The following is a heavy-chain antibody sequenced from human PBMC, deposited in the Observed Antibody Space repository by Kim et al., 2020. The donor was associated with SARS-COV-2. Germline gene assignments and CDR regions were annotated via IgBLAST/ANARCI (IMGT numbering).Heavy chain of an antibody. J-gene: IGHJ4*02. CDR1: GFTFSTYS. V-gene: IGHV3-21*01. CDR3: ARSIRYQPFEY. CDR2: ISSSSGYI. D-gene: IGHD2-2*01. Sequence: GGSLRLSCAASGFTFSTYSMNWVRQAPGKGLEWVSSISSSSGYIYYADSVKGRFTISRDNAKNSLYLQMNSLRAEDTAVYYCARSIRYQPFEYWGQGTLVTVSS.